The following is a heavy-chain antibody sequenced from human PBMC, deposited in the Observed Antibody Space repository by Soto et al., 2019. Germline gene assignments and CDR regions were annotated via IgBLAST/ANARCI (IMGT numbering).Heavy chain of an antibody. CDR1: GDSISSPTW. CDR3: ETRAPIDGDPY. J-gene: IGHJ4*02. CDR2: VYHSGST. D-gene: IGHD4-17*01. V-gene: IGHV4-4*02. Sequence: QVQLQESGPGLVKPSETLSLTCDVSGDSISSPTWWTWVRQPPGKGLEWIGEVYHSGSTNYNSSLKGXATISVDKSKNQFSLRLTSVTAAETAVYYCETRAPIDGDPYWGQGTLVTVSS.